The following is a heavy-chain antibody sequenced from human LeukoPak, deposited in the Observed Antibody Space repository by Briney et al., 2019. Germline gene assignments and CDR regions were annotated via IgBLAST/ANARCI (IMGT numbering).Heavy chain of an antibody. CDR2: ISSSGSTI. CDR1: GFTFSSYE. V-gene: IGHV3-48*03. J-gene: IGHJ4*02. D-gene: IGHD3-22*01. Sequence: PGGSLRLSCAASGFTFSSYEMNWVRQAPGKGLEWVSYISSSGSTIYYADSVKGRFTISRDNAKNSLYLQMNSLRAEDTAVYYCARDRNYDGSVYYEDDYFDYWGQGTLVTVSS. CDR3: ARDRNYDGSVYYEDDYFDY.